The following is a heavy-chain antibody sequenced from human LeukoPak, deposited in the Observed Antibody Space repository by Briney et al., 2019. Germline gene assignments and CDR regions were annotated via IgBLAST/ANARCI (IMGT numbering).Heavy chain of an antibody. CDR1: GGSISSSSYY. J-gene: IGHJ5*02. D-gene: IGHD3-22*01. V-gene: IGHV4-39*07. CDR2: IYYSGST. CDR3: ARVMLSEENTNNYYDSSGYYTP. Sequence: SETLSLTCTVSGGSISSSSYYWGWIRQPPGKGLEWIGSIYYSGSTYYNPSLKSRVTISVDTSKNQFSLKLSSVTAADTAVYYCARVMLSEENTNNYYDSSGYYTPWGQGTLVTVSS.